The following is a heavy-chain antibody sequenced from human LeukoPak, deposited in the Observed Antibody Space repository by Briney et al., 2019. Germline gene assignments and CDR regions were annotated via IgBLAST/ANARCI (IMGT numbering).Heavy chain of an antibody. D-gene: IGHD5-24*01. CDR2: IYYSGST. J-gene: IGHJ4*02. V-gene: IGHV4-39*07. CDR3: ARIRRDGYNIDY. CDR1: GGSISSSSYY. Sequence: SETLSLTCTVSGGSISSSSYYWGWIRQPPGKGLEWIGSIYYSGSTYYNPSLKSRVTISVDTSKNQFSLKLSSVTAADTAVYYCARIRRDGYNIDYWGQGTLVTVSS.